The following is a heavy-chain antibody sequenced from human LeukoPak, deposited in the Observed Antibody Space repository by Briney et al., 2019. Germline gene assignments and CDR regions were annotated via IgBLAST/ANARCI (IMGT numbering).Heavy chain of an antibody. CDR2: ISAYNGNT. Sequence: GASVKVSCKASGYTFTSYGISWVRQAPGQGLEWMGWISAYNGNTNYAQKLQGRVTMTTDTSTSTAYMELRSLRSDDTAVYYCARLKTDYYDSSDLDYWGQGTQVTVSS. D-gene: IGHD3-22*01. J-gene: IGHJ4*02. V-gene: IGHV1-18*01. CDR3: ARLKTDYYDSSDLDY. CDR1: GYTFTSYG.